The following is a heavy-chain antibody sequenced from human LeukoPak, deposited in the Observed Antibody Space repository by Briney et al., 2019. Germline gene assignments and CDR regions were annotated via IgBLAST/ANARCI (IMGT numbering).Heavy chain of an antibody. CDR3: ARGSSGSFDS. V-gene: IGHV3-74*01. D-gene: IGHD1-1*01. CDR1: GFTFSNYW. Sequence: GGSLRLSCAASGFTFSNYWMHWVRQTPGKGLVWVSRVKGDGTPTHADSVTGRFTISRDDAKNTVNLQMNSLRAEDTAVYYCARGSSGSFDSWGQGTLVTVSS. CDR2: VKGDGTP. J-gene: IGHJ4*02.